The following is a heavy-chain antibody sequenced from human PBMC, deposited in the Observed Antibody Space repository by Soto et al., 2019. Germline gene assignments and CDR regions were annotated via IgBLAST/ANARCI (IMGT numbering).Heavy chain of an antibody. CDR3: AKERFDFSSPPLDV. V-gene: IGHV3-30*18. Sequence: QVQLVESGGGVVQPGRSLRLSCAASGFTFSSYGMHWVRQAPGKGLEWVAVISYDGSNKYYADSVKGRFTISRDNSKNTLYPQMNSRRAEDSAVYYCAKERFDFSSPPLDVWGQGTTVTVSS. CDR1: GFTFSSYG. J-gene: IGHJ6*02. CDR2: ISYDGSNK. D-gene: IGHD2-21*02.